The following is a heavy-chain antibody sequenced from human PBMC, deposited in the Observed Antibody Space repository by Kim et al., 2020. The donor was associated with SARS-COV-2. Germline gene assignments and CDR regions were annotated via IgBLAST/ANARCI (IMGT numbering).Heavy chain of an antibody. CDR1: GGSIRSSNDY. V-gene: IGHV4-39*01. D-gene: IGHD2-2*01. CDR2: IYYSGRT. J-gene: IGHJ5*02. CDR3: ARHGSITRENWFGP. Sequence: SETLSLTCTVSGGSIRSSNDYWGWIRQPPGKGLDWIGSIYYSGRTYYNPSLRSRVLISVDTPKNQFSLKLTSVTAADTAVYYCARHGSITRENWFGPWGQGTLVTVSS.